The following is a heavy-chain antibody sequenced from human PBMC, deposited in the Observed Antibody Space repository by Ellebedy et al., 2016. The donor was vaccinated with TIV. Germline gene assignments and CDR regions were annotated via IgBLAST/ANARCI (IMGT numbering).Heavy chain of an antibody. J-gene: IGHJ4*02. V-gene: IGHV4-34*01. Sequence: MPSETLSLTCAVYGGSFSGNYWSWIRQPPGKGLEWIGEINDRGSTNYNPSLKSRVTISVDTSKNQFSLKLTSVSAADTAVYYCAKDRSKFDYWGQGSLVTVSS. CDR1: GGSFSGNY. CDR3: AKDRSKFDY. CDR2: INDRGST.